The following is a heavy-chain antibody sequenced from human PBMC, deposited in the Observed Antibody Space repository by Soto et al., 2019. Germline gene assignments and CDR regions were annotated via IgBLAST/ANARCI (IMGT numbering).Heavy chain of an antibody. CDR2: IYYSGST. J-gene: IGHJ6*02. CDR3: ARDSKRLGELSTPLYYYGMDV. Sequence: SETLSLTCTVSGGSVSSGSYYWSWIRQPPGKGLEWIGYIYYSGSTNYNPSLKSRVTISVDTSKNQFSLKLSSVTAADTAVYYCARDSKRLGELSTPLYYYGMDVWGQGTTVTVS. D-gene: IGHD3-16*02. V-gene: IGHV4-61*01. CDR1: GGSVSSGSYY.